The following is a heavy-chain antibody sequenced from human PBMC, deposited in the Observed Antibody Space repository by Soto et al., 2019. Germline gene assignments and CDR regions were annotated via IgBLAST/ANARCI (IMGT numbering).Heavy chain of an antibody. CDR3: AKQVVPAVIDH. CDR1: GFTFSNYG. D-gene: IGHD2-2*01. V-gene: IGHV3-30*18. J-gene: IGHJ4*02. CDR2: ISYDGSKK. Sequence: HPGGSLRLSCAASGFTFSNYGMHWVRQAPGKGLEWVALISYDGSKKYYADSVKGRFTISRDNSKNTMYVQMNSLRAEDTAVYYCAKQVVPAVIDHWGQGTLVTVSS.